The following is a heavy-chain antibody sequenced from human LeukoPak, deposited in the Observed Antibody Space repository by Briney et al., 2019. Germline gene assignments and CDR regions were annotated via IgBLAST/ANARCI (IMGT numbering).Heavy chain of an antibody. CDR2: IKEDGTEK. CDR3: AKRGPATGV. D-gene: IGHD1-14*01. Sequence: GSLRLSCAASGFSFSNYWMSWVRQVPGKGLEWVANIKEDGTEKNYLDSVKGRFTIARDNAKNSLYLQMNSLRDEDTAMYYCAKRGPATGVWGRGTLVTVSS. J-gene: IGHJ2*01. CDR1: GFSFSNYW. V-gene: IGHV3-7*03.